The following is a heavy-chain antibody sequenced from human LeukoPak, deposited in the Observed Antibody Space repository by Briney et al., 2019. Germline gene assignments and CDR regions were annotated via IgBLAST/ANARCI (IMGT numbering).Heavy chain of an antibody. Sequence: GGSLRLSCAASGFAFSSYSMNWVRQAPGKGLEWVSSISSGSSFKYYADSVKGRFTISRDNSKNTLYLQMNSLRAEDTAVYYCAKGEYSSSGAFDYWGQGTLVTVSS. J-gene: IGHJ4*02. CDR1: GFAFSSYS. CDR2: ISSGSSFK. D-gene: IGHD6-6*01. V-gene: IGHV3-21*04. CDR3: AKGEYSSSGAFDY.